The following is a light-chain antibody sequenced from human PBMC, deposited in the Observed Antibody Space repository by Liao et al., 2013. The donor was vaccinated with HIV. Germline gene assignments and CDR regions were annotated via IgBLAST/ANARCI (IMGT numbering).Light chain of an antibody. V-gene: IGLV3-21*01. CDR2: YDS. J-gene: IGLJ3*02. Sequence: SLVLTQPPSLSVAPGSTARIACGGNNIESKSVHWYQQKPGQAPVLVIWYDSGRPAGIPERFSGSNSGNTATLTISRVEHGDEAGYSCQVWDSNSNVWVFGGGTKLTVL. CDR3: QVWDSNSNVWV. CDR1: NIESKS.